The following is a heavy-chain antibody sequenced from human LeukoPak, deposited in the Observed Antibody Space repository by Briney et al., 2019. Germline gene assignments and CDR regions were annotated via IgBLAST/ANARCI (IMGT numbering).Heavy chain of an antibody. V-gene: IGHV4-59*08. CDR1: GGSISSYY. Sequence: SETLSLTCTVSGGSISSYYWSWIRQPPGKGLEWIGYIYYSESTNYNPSLNSRVTISVDTSKNQFSLKLSSVTAADTAVYYCATTAGSWPYYFDYWGQGTLVTVSS. D-gene: IGHD1-14*01. J-gene: IGHJ4*01. CDR2: IYYSEST. CDR3: ATTAGSWPYYFDY.